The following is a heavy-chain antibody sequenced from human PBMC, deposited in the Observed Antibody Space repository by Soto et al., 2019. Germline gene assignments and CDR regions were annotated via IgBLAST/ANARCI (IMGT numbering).Heavy chain of an antibody. V-gene: IGHV4-4*02. CDR2: IYHSGST. D-gene: IGHD2-2*01. CDR1: GDSISSDNW. Sequence: QVQLQESGPGLVKPSGTLSLTCAVSGDSISSDNWWSWVRQPPGKGLEWLGEIYHSGSTNYNPSLKSRVTISLDKSQNQDSLKLLSVTAADTAVYYCARDCSGSTSCYYYFMDVCGQGNTVAVAS. CDR3: ARDCSGSTSCYYYFMDV. J-gene: IGHJ6*02.